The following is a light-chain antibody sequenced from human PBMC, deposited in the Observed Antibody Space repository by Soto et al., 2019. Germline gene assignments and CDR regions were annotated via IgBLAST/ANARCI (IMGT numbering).Light chain of an antibody. CDR3: QLSLSTPYM. Sequence: DIQMTQSPSSLAASVGDRVTITCRASQSIGTYFNWYQQKIGKAPKLLIYAASSLQSGVPSRFSGSRSATDFTLTISSLQPEDFATYYCQLSLSTPYMFGQGTNLEIK. V-gene: IGKV1-39*01. J-gene: IGKJ2*01. CDR2: AAS. CDR1: QSIGTY.